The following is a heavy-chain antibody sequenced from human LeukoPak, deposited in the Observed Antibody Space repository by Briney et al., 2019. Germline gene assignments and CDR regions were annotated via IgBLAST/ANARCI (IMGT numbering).Heavy chain of an antibody. V-gene: IGHV4-59*01. Sequence: SETLSLTCTVSGGSISSYYWSWIRQPPGKGLEWIGYIYYSGSTNYNPSLKSRVTISVDTSKNHFSLKLTSVTPADTAVYYCARARDGYNYRYSDLWGRGTLVTVSS. CDR3: ARARDGYNYRYSDL. J-gene: IGHJ2*01. CDR2: IYYSGST. D-gene: IGHD5-24*01. CDR1: GGSISSYY.